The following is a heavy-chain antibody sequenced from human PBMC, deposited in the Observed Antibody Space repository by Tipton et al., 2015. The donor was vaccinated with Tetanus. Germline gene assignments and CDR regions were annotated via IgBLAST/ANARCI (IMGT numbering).Heavy chain of an antibody. CDR3: ARPSTTVTPRAFDV. V-gene: IGHV4-39*01. CDR1: GASMSSSSYY. CDR2: IYYSGSS. D-gene: IGHD4-17*01. J-gene: IGHJ3*01. Sequence: TLSLTCNVSGASMSSSSYYWDWIRQPPGKGLEWIGSIYYSGSSYYNPSRESRVTISLDTSKNRFSLKLTSVTPADAAVYYCARPSTTVTPRAFDVWGQGTMVTVSS.